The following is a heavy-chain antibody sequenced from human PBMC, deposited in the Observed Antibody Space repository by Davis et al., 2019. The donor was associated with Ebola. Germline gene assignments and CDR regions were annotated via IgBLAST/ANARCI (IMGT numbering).Heavy chain of an antibody. D-gene: IGHD6-25*01. CDR3: AVGIRSGGDY. Sequence: SVKVSCKASGGTFSSYTIIWVRQAPGQGLECMGGIIPLFGTEKYTQEFQGRVTITADESTSTAYMELSSLTSEDTAVYYCAVGIRSGGDYWGQGTLVTVSS. J-gene: IGHJ4*02. CDR1: GGTFSSYT. V-gene: IGHV1-69*13. CDR2: IIPLFGTE.